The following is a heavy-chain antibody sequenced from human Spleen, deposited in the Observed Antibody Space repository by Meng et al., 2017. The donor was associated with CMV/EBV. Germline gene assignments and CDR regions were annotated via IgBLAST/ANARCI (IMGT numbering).Heavy chain of an antibody. V-gene: IGHV1-18*01. CDR2: ISAYNHNT. D-gene: IGHD3-10*01. J-gene: IGHJ4*02. CDR3: ARGGFGELMAYYVDY. CDR1: GYTFTDYG. Sequence: SGYTFTDYGISWVRKAPGQGLEWMGWISAYNHNTKYAQKFQGRVTMTTDTLTSIAYMELRSLRSDDTAVYYCARGGFGELMAYYVDYWGQGTLVTVSS.